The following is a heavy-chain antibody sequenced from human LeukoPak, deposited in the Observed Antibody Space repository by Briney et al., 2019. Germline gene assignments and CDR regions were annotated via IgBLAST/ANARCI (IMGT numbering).Heavy chain of an antibody. CDR2: ISFDETVQ. Sequence: GGSLRLSCAASGFTFNNFAMHWVRQAPGKGLEWLAVISFDETVQYYADSVEGRFTISRDNSKNTLYLQMSSLRVEDTAVYYCSSGGHYFYGSNGDRIFPHYFYYWGQGNLVTVSS. CDR3: SSGGHYFYGSNGDRIFPHYFYY. V-gene: IGHV3-30-3*01. D-gene: IGHD3-22*01. CDR1: GFTFNNFA. J-gene: IGHJ4*02.